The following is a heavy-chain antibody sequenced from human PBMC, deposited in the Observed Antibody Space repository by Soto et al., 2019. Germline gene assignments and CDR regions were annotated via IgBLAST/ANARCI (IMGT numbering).Heavy chain of an antibody. Sequence: PSETLSLTCTVSGGSISSYYWSWIRQPPGKGLEWIGYIYYSGSTNYNHSLNSRVTISVDTSKNQCSLKLSSVTAAEKAVYYCATQKPRISDIEVVTAAKVWFDPWGQGTLVTVSS. J-gene: IGHJ5*02. CDR1: GGSISSYY. D-gene: IGHD2-2*01. CDR3: ATQKPRISDIEVVTAAKVWFDP. V-gene: IGHV4-59*08. CDR2: IYYSGST.